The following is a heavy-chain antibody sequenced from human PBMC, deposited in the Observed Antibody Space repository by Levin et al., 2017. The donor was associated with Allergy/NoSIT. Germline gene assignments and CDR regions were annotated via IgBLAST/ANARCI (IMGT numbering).Heavy chain of an antibody. CDR3: ARGPYSSSSTQSGYYYYGMDV. J-gene: IGHJ6*02. V-gene: IGHV3-30*04. D-gene: IGHD6-6*01. Sequence: GGSLRLSCAASGFTFSSYAMHWVRQAPGKGLEWVAVISYDGSNKYYADSVKGRFTISRDNSKNTLYLQMNSLRAEDTAVYYCARGPYSSSSTQSGYYYYGMDVWGQGTTVTVSS. CDR2: ISYDGSNK. CDR1: GFTFSSYA.